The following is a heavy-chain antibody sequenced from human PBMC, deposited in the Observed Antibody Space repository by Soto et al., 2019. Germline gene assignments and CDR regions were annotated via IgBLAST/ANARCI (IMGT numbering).Heavy chain of an antibody. Sequence: EVQLVESGGGLVQPGGSLRLSCAASGFTVSSNYMSWVRQAPGKGLEWVSVIYSGGSTYYADSVKGRFTISRDNSKNTLYLQMNSLRAEDTAVYYCARTGRSSGWPSFDYWGKGTLVTVSS. D-gene: IGHD6-19*01. J-gene: IGHJ4*02. CDR1: GFTVSSNY. V-gene: IGHV3-66*01. CDR2: IYSGGST. CDR3: ARTGRSSGWPSFDY.